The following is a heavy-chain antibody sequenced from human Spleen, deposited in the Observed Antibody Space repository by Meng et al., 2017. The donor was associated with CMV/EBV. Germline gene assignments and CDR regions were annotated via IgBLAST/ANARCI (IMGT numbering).Heavy chain of an antibody. J-gene: IGHJ6*02. CDR3: ASIPGRSSSTGVGYYYYGMDV. CDR1: GLTFSNYW. Sequence: GGSLRLSCASSGLTFSNYWMHWVRQGPGKGLEWVSLIYSGGSSTYYADSVNGRFTISRDNTKNTLYLQMNSLRAEDTAVYYCASIPGRSSSTGVGYYYYGMDVWGQGTTVTVSS. CDR2: IYSGGSST. V-gene: IGHV3-NL1*01. D-gene: IGHD6-6*01.